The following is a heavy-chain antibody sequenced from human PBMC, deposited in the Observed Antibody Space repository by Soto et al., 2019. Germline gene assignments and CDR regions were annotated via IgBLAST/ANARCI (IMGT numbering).Heavy chain of an antibody. CDR3: ARSPPNYYYHMDV. CDR1: GGSFSGYY. J-gene: IGHJ6*03. V-gene: IGHV4-34*01. Sequence: SETLSLTCAVYGGSFSGYYWSWIRQPPGKGLEWIGEINHSGSTNYNPSLKSRVTISVDTSKNQFSLKLSSVTAADTAVYYCARSPPNYYYHMDVWGKGTTVTVSS. CDR2: INHSGST.